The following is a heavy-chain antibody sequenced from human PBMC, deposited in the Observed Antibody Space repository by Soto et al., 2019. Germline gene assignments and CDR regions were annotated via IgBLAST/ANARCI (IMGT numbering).Heavy chain of an antibody. V-gene: IGHV3-23*01. J-gene: IGHJ4*02. CDR2: ISGSGGRT. CDR1: GFTFSSYA. CDR3: AKLMIYHDSSGYN. Sequence: AGGSLRLSCAASGFTFSSYAMSWVRQAPGKGLEWVSAIISGSGGRTYYADSVKGRFTISRDNSKNTLYLQMNSLRAEDTAVYYCAKLMIYHDSSGYNWRQRTLVTVSS. D-gene: IGHD3-22*01.